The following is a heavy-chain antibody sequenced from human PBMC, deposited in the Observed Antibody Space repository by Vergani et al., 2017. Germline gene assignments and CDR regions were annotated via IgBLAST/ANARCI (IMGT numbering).Heavy chain of an antibody. CDR3: DRTLFRYSSSSGRGFDY. D-gene: IGHD6-6*01. CDR1: GFTITSYG. J-gene: IGHJ4*02. V-gene: IGHV1-38-4*01. CDR2: INPGNGSP. Sequence: QVQLVQSWAEVRKSGASVKVSCSFSGFTITSYGIHWVQQSPGQGLEWMGWINPGNGSPSYAKKFQGRFTMTRDMSTTTAYTDLSSLRSEDMAVYYLDRTLFRYSSSSGRGFDYWGQGTLVTVSS.